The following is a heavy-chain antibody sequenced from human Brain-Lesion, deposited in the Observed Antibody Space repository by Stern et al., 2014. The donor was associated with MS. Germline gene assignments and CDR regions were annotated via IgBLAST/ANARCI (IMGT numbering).Heavy chain of an antibody. CDR1: GASISSGTYF. Sequence: VQLVQSGPGLVKPSQTLSLTCTVSGASISSGTYFWTWIRQPAGKGLEWIGRISTSGSTPYNPSLKSPVTISLDTSKKESPLKLSSVTAADTAVYYCARAYYYDTSGDSDAFNIWGQGTQVTVSS. J-gene: IGHJ3*02. CDR3: ARAYYYDTSGDSDAFNI. D-gene: IGHD3-22*01. V-gene: IGHV4-61*02. CDR2: ISTSGST.